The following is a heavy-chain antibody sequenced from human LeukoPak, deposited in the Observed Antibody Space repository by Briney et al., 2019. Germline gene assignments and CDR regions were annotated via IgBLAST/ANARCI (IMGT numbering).Heavy chain of an antibody. CDR1: GGSIDSYY. D-gene: IGHD3-10*01. CDR2: VYYSGTT. Sequence: SETLSLTCTVSGGSIDSYYWSWIRQPPGPGLEWVGYVYYSGTTTYNPSLKSRVTISVDTSKNQFSLKLSSVTAADTAVYYCARSLWFGESQRYFDLWGRGTLVTVSS. J-gene: IGHJ2*01. CDR3: ARSLWFGESQRYFDL. V-gene: IGHV4-59*01.